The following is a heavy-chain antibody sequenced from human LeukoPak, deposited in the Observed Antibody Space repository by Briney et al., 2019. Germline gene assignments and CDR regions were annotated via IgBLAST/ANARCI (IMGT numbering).Heavy chain of an antibody. V-gene: IGHV3-23*01. CDR1: GFTFSSYG. CDR3: ARSPPLWNGDAFDT. D-gene: IGHD1-1*01. Sequence: GGTLRLSCAASGFTFSSYGMSWVRQAPGKGLEWVSDISGSGGSTYYADSVKGRFTISRDNSKNTLYLQMNSLRVEDTAVYYCARSPPLWNGDAFDTWGQGTMVTVSS. J-gene: IGHJ3*02. CDR2: ISGSGGST.